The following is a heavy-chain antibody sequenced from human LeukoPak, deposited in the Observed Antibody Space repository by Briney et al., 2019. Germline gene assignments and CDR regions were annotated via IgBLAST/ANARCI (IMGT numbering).Heavy chain of an antibody. J-gene: IGHJ4*02. CDR1: GFTFSSNA. D-gene: IGHD1-26*01. Sequence: GGSLRLSCAASGFTFSSNAMTWVRQAPEKGLEWVSSISGSGGSTYYADSVKGRFTISRDNSKNTLYLQMNSLRAEDTALYYCAKNSVSYYGFDYWGQETLVTVSS. V-gene: IGHV3-23*01. CDR3: AKNSVSYYGFDY. CDR2: ISGSGGST.